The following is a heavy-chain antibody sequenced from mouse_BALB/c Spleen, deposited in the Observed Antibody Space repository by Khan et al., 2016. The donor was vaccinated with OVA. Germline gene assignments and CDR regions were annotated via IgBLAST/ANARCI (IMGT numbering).Heavy chain of an antibody. CDR3: ASELGRYYAMDY. CDR1: GYSITSDYA. D-gene: IGHD4-1*01. Sequence: EVQLQESGPGLVKPSQSLSLTCTVTGYSITSDYAWNWIRQFPGNKLEWMGCISYSGSTNYSPSLKSRISITRDTSKNQFFLPLNSVPAEDTATYYCASELGRYYAMDYWGQGTSVTVSS. CDR2: ISYSGST. J-gene: IGHJ4*01. V-gene: IGHV3-2*02.